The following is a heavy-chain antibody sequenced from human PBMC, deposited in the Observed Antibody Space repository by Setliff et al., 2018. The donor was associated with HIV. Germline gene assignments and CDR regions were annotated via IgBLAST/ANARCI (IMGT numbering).Heavy chain of an antibody. Sequence: GGSLRLSCAASGFTFSSYSMNWVRQAPGKGLEWVSSISSSSSYIYYADSVKGRFTISRDNAKNSLYLQMNSLRAEDTAVYYCARVSELLAYYMDVWGQGMLVTVSS. CDR2: ISSSSSYI. CDR1: GFTFSSYS. CDR3: ARVSELLAYYMDV. V-gene: IGHV3-21*01. J-gene: IGHJ6*03. D-gene: IGHD1-26*01.